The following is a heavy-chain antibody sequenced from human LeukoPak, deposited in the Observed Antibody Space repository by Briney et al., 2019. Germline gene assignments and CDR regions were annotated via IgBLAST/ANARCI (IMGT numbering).Heavy chain of an antibody. CDR1: GYTFTSYG. D-gene: IGHD3-10*01. V-gene: IGHV1-18*01. J-gene: IGHJ4*02. CDR3: ARARASPYYYGSGSYYPYYFDY. Sequence: GASVKVSCKASGYTFTSYGISWVRQAPGQELEWMGWISAYNGNTNYAQKLQGRVTMTTDTSTSTAYMELRSLRSDDTAVYYCARARASPYYYGSGSYYPYYFDYWGQGTLVTVSS. CDR2: ISAYNGNT.